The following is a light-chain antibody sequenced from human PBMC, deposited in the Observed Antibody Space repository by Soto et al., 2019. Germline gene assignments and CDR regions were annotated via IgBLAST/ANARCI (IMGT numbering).Light chain of an antibody. V-gene: IGKV3-15*01. CDR2: GAS. CDR1: QSVSGN. Sequence: EIVMTQSPGTLSLSPGERATLSCRASQSVSGNLAWYHQKPGQAPRLLIYGASTRATGIPARFSGSGSGTEFTLTISSLQSEDFAVYYCQQYYNLPYTFGQGTKLEIK. J-gene: IGKJ2*01. CDR3: QQYYNLPYT.